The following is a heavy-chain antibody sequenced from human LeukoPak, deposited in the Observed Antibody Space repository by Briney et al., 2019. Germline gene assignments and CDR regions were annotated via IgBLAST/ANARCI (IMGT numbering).Heavy chain of an antibody. Sequence: ASVTVSFKASGYTFTSYDINWVRQATGQGLEWMGWMNPNSGNTGYAQKFQGRVTMTRNTSISTAYMELSSLRSEDTAVYYCARGHQTTGGYYPPYYYYGMDVWGQGTTVTVSS. CDR3: ARGHQTTGGYYPPYYYYGMDV. D-gene: IGHD3-22*01. CDR2: MNPNSGNT. J-gene: IGHJ6*02. V-gene: IGHV1-8*01. CDR1: GYTFTSYD.